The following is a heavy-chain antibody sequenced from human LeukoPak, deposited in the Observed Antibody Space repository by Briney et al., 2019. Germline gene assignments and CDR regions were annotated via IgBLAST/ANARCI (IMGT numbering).Heavy chain of an antibody. CDR3: ARASFQRWLQLGGD. CDR2: ISSSSSTI. J-gene: IGHJ4*02. Sequence: PGGSLRLSCTASGFTFITYSMNWVRQVPGKGLEGVSYISSSSSTIYYADSVKGRFTISRDNAKNSLYLQMNSLRDEDTAVYYCARASFQRWLQLGGDWGQGALVTVSS. D-gene: IGHD5-24*01. V-gene: IGHV3-48*02. CDR1: GFTFITYS.